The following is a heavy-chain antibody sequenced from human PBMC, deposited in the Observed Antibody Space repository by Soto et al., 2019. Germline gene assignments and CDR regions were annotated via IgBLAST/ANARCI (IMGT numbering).Heavy chain of an antibody. V-gene: IGHV1-18*01. Sequence: ASVKVSCKASGYTFTSYGISWVRQAPGQGLEWMGWISAYNGNTNYAQKFQGRVTMTTDTSTSTAYMELRSLRSDDTAVYYCARDGSTMVRFGGVIVKRWGQGTLVTVSS. D-gene: IGHD3-16*02. CDR3: ARDGSTMVRFGGVIVKR. J-gene: IGHJ4*02. CDR1: GYTFTSYG. CDR2: ISAYNGNT.